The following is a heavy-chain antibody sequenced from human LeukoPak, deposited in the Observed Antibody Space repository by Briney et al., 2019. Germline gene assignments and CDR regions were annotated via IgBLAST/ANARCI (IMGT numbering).Heavy chain of an antibody. CDR1: GFTFSDYY. CDR3: ARDPGYSSSWYWG. D-gene: IGHD6-13*01. CDR2: ISSSGSTI. Sequence: GGSLRLSCAASGFTFSDYYMSWIRQAPGKGLEWVSYISSSGSTIDYADSVKGRFTISRDNAKNSLYLQMHSLRAEDTAVYYCARDPGYSSSWYWGWGQGTLVTVSS. V-gene: IGHV3-11*01. J-gene: IGHJ4*02.